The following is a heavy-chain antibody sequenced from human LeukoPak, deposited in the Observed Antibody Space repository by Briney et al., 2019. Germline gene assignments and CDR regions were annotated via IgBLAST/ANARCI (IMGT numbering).Heavy chain of an antibody. V-gene: IGHV4-4*07. CDR2: IYTSGST. Sequence: SETLSLTCTVSGGSISSYYWSWIRQPAGKGLEWIGRIYTSGSTNYNPSLKSRVTMSVDTSKNQFSLKLSSVTAADTAVYYCARDGAGSGYYHPSPNWFDPWGQGTLVTVSS. CDR3: ARDGAGSGYYHPSPNWFDP. CDR1: GGSISSYY. J-gene: IGHJ5*02. D-gene: IGHD3-22*01.